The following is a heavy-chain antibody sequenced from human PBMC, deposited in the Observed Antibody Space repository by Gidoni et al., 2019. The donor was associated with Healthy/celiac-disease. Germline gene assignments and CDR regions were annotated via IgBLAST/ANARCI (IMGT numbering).Heavy chain of an antibody. V-gene: IGHV4-39*01. D-gene: IGHD3-10*01. J-gene: IGHJ5*02. Sequence: QLQLQESGPGLVKPSETLSLTCTVPGGSISSSSYYWGWLRQPPGKGRAWIGSIYYSGGTYYNPSLKSRVTISVDTSRNQFSLRLSSVTAADTAVYYCARHFRIGVRGTYGNWFDPWGQGTLVTVSS. CDR2: IYYSGGT. CDR3: ARHFRIGVRGTYGNWFDP. CDR1: GGSISSSSYY.